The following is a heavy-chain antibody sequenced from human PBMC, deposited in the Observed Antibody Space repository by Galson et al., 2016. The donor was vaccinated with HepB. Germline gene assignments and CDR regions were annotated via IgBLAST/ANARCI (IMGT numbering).Heavy chain of an antibody. J-gene: IGHJ6*02. CDR2: ISSSVSYI. D-gene: IGHD6-13*01. CDR3: AREVPERSSCYVSYYNYGMDV. Sequence: SLRLSCAASGFTFSTYPMNWVRQAPGKGLEWVSSISSSVSYIYYADSVKGRFTISRDNAKNSLYLQMNSLRAEDTAVYYCAREVPERSSCYVSYYNYGMDVWGQGTTVTVSS. CDR1: GFTFSTYP. V-gene: IGHV3-21*01.